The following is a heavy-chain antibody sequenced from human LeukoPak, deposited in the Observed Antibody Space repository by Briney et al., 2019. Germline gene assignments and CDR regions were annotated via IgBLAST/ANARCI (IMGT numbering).Heavy chain of an antibody. V-gene: IGHV4-34*01. CDR3: GRGPPCSGGHY. J-gene: IGHJ4*02. CDR2: ISHSGCS. D-gene: IGHD2-15*01. CDR1: GGSFSGYY. Sequence: SETLSLTCAVYGGSFSGYYWSWIRQPPGKGLEWIGQISHSGCSNYKRHLQRRDSRSVDTSMYQFSLKVSPVTAAVSAVYYCGRGPPCSGGHYWRQGSLVSVCS.